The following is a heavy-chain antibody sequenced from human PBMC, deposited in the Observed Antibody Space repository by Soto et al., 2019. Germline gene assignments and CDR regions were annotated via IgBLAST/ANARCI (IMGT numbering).Heavy chain of an antibody. D-gene: IGHD6-13*01. CDR3: ANELIAAAGDYYYYYGMDV. J-gene: IGHJ6*02. CDR1: CGSIRSSSYY. CDR2: IYYSGST. V-gene: IGHV4-39*01. Sequence: SGTLSLTCTVSCGSIRSSSYYWGWVRQPPGEGVEWIGSIYYSGSTYYNPSLKSRVTISVDTSKNQFSLKLSSVTAADTAVYYCANELIAAAGDYYYYYGMDVWGQGTTVTVSS.